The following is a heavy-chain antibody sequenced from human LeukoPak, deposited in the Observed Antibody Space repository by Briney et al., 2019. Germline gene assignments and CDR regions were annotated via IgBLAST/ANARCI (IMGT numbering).Heavy chain of an antibody. CDR2: ISGSGGST. J-gene: IGHJ6*04. D-gene: IGHD3-10*02. CDR1: GFTFGSYS. Sequence: GGSLRLSCAASGFTFGSYSMTWVRQAPGKGLEWVSSISGSGGSTYYADSVKGRFTISRDNAKNSLYLQMNSLRAEDTAVYYCAELGITMIGGVWGKGTTVTISS. V-gene: IGHV3-23*01. CDR3: AELGITMIGGV.